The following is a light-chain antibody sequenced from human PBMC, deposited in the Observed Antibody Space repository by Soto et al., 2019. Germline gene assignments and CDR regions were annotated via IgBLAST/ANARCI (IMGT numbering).Light chain of an antibody. CDR3: QQYHNWPPQYT. CDR1: QSVASN. J-gene: IGKJ2*01. V-gene: IGKV3-15*01. Sequence: EIVMTQSPASLSVSPGDGATLSCRASQSVASNVAWYQQKPGQGHRLLIHGASTRAVGVPARFSGSGSGTDCTLTLSSLQSEDFAVYYCQQYHNWPPQYTFGPGTKLQIK. CDR2: GAS.